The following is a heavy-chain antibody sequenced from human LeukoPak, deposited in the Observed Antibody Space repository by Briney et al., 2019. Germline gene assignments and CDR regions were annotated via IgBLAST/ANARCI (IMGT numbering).Heavy chain of an antibody. J-gene: IGHJ6*02. Sequence: SETLSLTCTVSGGSVSSGSYYWSWIRQHPGKGLEWIGYIYYSESTYYNPSLKSRVTISVDTSKNQFSLKLSSVTAADTAVYYCARVSGEYYDFWSGYYPISYYYYGMDVWGQGTTVTVSS. CDR3: ARVSGEYYDFWSGYYPISYYYYGMDV. D-gene: IGHD3-3*01. CDR2: IYYSEST. V-gene: IGHV4-31*03. CDR1: GGSVSSGSYY.